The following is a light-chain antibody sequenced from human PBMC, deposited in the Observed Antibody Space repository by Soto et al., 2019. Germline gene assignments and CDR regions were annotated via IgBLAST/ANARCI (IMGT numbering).Light chain of an antibody. V-gene: IGLV2-14*01. CDR2: EVR. Sequence: QSVLTQPASVSGSPGQSITISCAGTMRDVGAYNLVSWYQQHPGRAPQLIIYEVRNRPSGISFRFSGSKSGNTASLTISGLQAEDEADYYCSSYTSSNTLEVFGIGTKLTVL. CDR3: SSYTSSNTLEV. J-gene: IGLJ1*01. CDR1: MRDVGAYNL.